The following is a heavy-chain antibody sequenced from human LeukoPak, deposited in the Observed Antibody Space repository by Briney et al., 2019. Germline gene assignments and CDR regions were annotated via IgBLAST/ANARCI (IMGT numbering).Heavy chain of an antibody. D-gene: IGHD3-22*01. CDR1: GGSISSGDYY. V-gene: IGHV4-30-4*01. CDR3: ARDSSGYYYGMDV. J-gene: IGHJ6*02. CDR2: IYYSGST. Sequence: SETLSLTCAVSGGSISSGDYYWSWIRQPPGKGLEWIGYIYYSGSTYYNPSLKSRVTISVDTSKNQFSLKLSSVTAADTAVYYCARDSSGYYYGMDVWGQGTTVTVSS.